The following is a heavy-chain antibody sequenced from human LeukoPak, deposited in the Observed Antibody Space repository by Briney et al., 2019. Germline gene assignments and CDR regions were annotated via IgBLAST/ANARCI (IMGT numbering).Heavy chain of an antibody. J-gene: IGHJ4*02. CDR2: ISAYNGNT. V-gene: IGHV1-18*01. CDR1: GYTFTSYG. Sequence: GASVKVSCKASGYTFTSYGNSWVRQAPGQGLEWMGWISAYNGNTNYAQKLQGRVTMTTDTSTSTAYMELRSLRSDDTAVYYCARSGTKLLWFGELLDFDYWGQGTLVTVSS. D-gene: IGHD3-10*01. CDR3: ARSGTKLLWFGELLDFDY.